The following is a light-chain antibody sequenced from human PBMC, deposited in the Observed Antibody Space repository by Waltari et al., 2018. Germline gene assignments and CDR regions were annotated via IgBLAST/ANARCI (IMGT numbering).Light chain of an antibody. V-gene: IGKV3-20*01. J-gene: IGKJ5*01. CDR2: GAS. CDR1: QSVSTTY. CDR3: QQYGTSLIT. Sequence: DIVLTQSPGTLSLSPGERATLSCRTSQSVSTTYLAWYQQKPGQAPRLLIYGASSRATGIPDRFSGSGSGTDFTLTISRLEPEDFAVYYCQQYGTSLITFGQGTRQEIK.